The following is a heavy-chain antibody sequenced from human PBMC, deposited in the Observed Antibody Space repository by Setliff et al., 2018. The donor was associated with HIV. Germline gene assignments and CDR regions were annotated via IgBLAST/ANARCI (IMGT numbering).Heavy chain of an antibody. CDR1: GYTFTNYG. V-gene: IGHV1-18*01. D-gene: IGHD2-2*01. J-gene: IGHJ6*03. Sequence: GASVKVSCKASGYTFTNYGISWVRQAPGQGLEWMGWISAYNGNTNYAQKLQGRVTMTTDTSTTAAYMELRSLTSDDTAMYYCARDRGQLLLFWAPYYYYMDVWGKGTTVTVSS. CDR3: ARDRGQLLLFWAPYYYYMDV. CDR2: ISAYNGNT.